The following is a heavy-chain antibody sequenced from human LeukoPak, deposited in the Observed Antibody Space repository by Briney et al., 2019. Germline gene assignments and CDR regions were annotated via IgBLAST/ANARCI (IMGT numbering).Heavy chain of an antibody. CDR3: ARRGYCSSTSCYDY. J-gene: IGHJ4*02. CDR2: IYYSGST. Sequence: PSETLSLTCTASGGSISSSSYYWGWIRQPPGKGLEWIGSIYYSGSTYYNPSLKSRVTISVDTSKNQFSLKLSSVTAADTAVYYCARRGYCSSTSCYDYWGQGTLVTVSS. V-gene: IGHV4-39*01. D-gene: IGHD2-2*01. CDR1: GGSISSSSYY.